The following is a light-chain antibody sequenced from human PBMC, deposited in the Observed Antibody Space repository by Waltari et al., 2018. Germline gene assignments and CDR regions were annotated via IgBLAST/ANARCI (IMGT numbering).Light chain of an antibody. J-gene: IGKJ4*01. CDR1: QSVSTN. Sequence: EIVLTQSPGTLSLSPGERAPLSCRSSQSVSTNLAWYQQKPGQAPRLLMYAASTRATGIPARFSGSGSGTEFTLTVSSLQSEDFAVYYCQQYNDWPPKHTFGGGTKVEIK. CDR2: AAS. CDR3: QQYNDWPPKHT. V-gene: IGKV3-15*01.